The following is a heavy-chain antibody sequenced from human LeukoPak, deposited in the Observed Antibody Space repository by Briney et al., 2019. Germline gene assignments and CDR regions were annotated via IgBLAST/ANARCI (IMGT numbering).Heavy chain of an antibody. CDR3: SRLQLYLYFMDV. CDR2: LISSSSYI. J-gene: IGHJ6*03. V-gene: IGHV3-21*04. CDR1: LYSLISYL. Sequence: PLGAPRVSSVAPLYSLISYLICSVRQAPREGLGWGSSLISSSSYIYYADSAKGRFTHSRDNFKNTLYLQKKSARDESTAAYLFSRLQLYLYFMDVWGKGTTVTISS. D-gene: IGHD5-24*01.